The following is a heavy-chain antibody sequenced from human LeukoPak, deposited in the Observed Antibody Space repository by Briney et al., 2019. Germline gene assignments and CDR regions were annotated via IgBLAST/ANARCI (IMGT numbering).Heavy chain of an antibody. CDR3: ARATMVRGVYLFDY. CDR2: INHSEST. CDR1: GGSFSGYY. V-gene: IGHV4-34*01. J-gene: IGHJ4*02. D-gene: IGHD3-10*01. Sequence: SETLSLTCAVYGGSFSGYYWSWLRQPPGKGLEWIGEINHSESTNYNPSLKSRVTISVDTSKNQFSLKLRSVPAADTAVYYCARATMVRGVYLFDYWGQGTLVTVSS.